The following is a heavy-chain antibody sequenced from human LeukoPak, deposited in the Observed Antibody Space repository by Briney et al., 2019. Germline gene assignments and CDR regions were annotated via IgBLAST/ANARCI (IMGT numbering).Heavy chain of an antibody. CDR1: GNTLTDLY. V-gene: IGHV1-2*02. J-gene: IGHJ3*01. D-gene: IGHD2-8*01. CDR2: INPKVGAT. Sequence: GASVKVSCKTSGNTLTDLYIHWVRQAPGRGLEWMGWINPKVGATNYAQKFQGRVTMTRDTSVSTSYMELTRLTSDDTAVYYCARDRTYCPSGVCVRNDAFDVWGHGTMVTVSS. CDR3: ARDRTYCPSGVCVRNDAFDV.